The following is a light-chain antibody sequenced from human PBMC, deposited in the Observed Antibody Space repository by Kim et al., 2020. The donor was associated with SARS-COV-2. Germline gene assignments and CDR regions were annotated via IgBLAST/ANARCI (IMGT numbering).Light chain of an antibody. V-gene: IGKV1-13*02. Sequence: SEGDRVTITCRSSQDIRSAIAWYQQKPGKAPKLHIYGASSLQSEVPSRFSGSGSETGFTLTITSQQPEYLAIYYCQRFKSFPQITFGGGTKVDIK. CDR3: QRFKSFPQIT. CDR2: GAS. J-gene: IGKJ4*01. CDR1: QDIRSA.